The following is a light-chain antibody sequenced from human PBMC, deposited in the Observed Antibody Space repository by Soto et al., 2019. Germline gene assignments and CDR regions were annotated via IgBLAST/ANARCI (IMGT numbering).Light chain of an antibody. CDR1: QDISDV. CDR3: QQFYDLPIT. J-gene: IGKJ5*01. CDR2: DAS. V-gene: IGKV1-33*01. Sequence: DIQMTQSPSALSASVGDMVTITCQASQDISDVLNWYQQQPGKAPKVLIYDASKLQTGVPSRFSGRGSGKDFTFTIRSLQPDDSGTYYCQQFYDLPITFGQGTRLEIK.